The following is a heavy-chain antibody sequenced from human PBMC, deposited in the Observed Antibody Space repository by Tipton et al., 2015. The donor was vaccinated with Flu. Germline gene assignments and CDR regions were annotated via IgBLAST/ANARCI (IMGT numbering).Heavy chain of an antibody. CDR2: IYYSGST. CDR3: ASVDYYDISGYYPFDY. J-gene: IGHJ4*02. Sequence: LRLSCTVSGGSISSYYWSWIRQPPGKGLEWIGYIYYSGSTNYNPSLKSRVTISVDTSKHQFSLKLSSVTAADTAVYFCASVDYYDISGYYPFDYWGQGTLVTVSS. D-gene: IGHD3-22*01. V-gene: IGHV4-59*12. CDR1: GGSISSYY.